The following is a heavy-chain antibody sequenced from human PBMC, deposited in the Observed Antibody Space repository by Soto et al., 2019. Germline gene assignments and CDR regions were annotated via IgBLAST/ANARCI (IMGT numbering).Heavy chain of an antibody. CDR3: ERTESSNSSYGVQYHYYYMDV. CDR2: ISAYNGNT. Sequence: ASVKVSCKASGYTFTSYGISWVRQAPGQGLEWMGWISAYNGNTNYAQKLQGRVTMTTDTSTSTAYMELRSLRSDDTAVYYCERTESSNSSYGVQYHYYYMDVWGKANTVTVS. CDR1: GYTFTSYG. J-gene: IGHJ6*03. V-gene: IGHV1-18*01. D-gene: IGHD2-2*01.